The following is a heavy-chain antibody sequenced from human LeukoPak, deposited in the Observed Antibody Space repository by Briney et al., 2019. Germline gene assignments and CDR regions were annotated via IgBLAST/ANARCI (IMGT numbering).Heavy chain of an antibody. D-gene: IGHD3-16*01. J-gene: IGHJ4*02. CDR3: AREGLGENYFDY. CDR2: IIPIFGTA. Sequence: SVKVSCKASGGTFSSYTISWVRQAPGQGLEWMGGIIPIFGTANYAQKFQGRVTITADESTSTAYMELSSLRSEDTAVYYCAREGLGENYFDYWGQGTLVTVSS. CDR1: GGTFSSYT. V-gene: IGHV1-69*13.